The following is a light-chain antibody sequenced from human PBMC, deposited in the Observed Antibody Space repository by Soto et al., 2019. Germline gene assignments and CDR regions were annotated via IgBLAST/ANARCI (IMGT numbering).Light chain of an antibody. V-gene: IGKV1-39*01. CDR1: QSISSY. CDR2: AAS. Sequence: DIQMNQSPSSLSASVGDRVTITCRASQSISSYLNWYQQKPGKAPKLLIYAASSLQSGVPSRCSGSASGTDFTLTISSLQPEDFATYYCKQSYSTTWTFGQGTKVEIK. CDR3: KQSYSTTWT. J-gene: IGKJ1*01.